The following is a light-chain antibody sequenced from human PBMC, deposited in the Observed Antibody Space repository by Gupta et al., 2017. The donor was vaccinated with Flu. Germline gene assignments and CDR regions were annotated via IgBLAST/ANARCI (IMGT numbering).Light chain of an antibody. J-gene: IGLJ3*02. CDR3: SSYAGSNNWV. CDR2: EVS. CDR1: SSDVGGYKY. Sequence: SVTISCTGTSSDVGGYKYVSWHQQHPGKAPKLMIYEVSKRPSGVPDRFSGSKSGNTASLTVSGLQAEDEADYYCSSYAGSNNWVFGGGTELTVL. V-gene: IGLV2-8*01.